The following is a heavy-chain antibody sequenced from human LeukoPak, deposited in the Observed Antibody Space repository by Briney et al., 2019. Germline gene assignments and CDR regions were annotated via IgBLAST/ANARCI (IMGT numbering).Heavy chain of an antibody. J-gene: IGHJ6*03. CDR3: ARDRTGQQLISRKEYYYMDV. V-gene: IGHV3-66*01. CDR2: IFIGGST. D-gene: IGHD4-11*01. CDR1: GFTVSSNY. Sequence: GGSLRLSCAASGFTVSSNYMSWLPHAPGKGLEWVSIIFIGGSTYYADSVKGRFTISRDNSKNTLYLQMNSLRAEDTAVYYCARDRTGQQLISRKEYYYMDVWGKGTTVTVSS.